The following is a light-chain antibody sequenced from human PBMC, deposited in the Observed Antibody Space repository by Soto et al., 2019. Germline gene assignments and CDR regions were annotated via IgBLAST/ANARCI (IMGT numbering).Light chain of an antibody. J-gene: IGKJ5*01. CDR1: QSVTSY. Sequence: EVVLTQSPATLSLSPGARATLSCRASQSVTSYLAWYKQRPGQAPRLLIYDASRRATGIPARFSGSGSGADFTLTISSLEPEDFAVYYCQQRSSWPIPFGQGTRLEIK. CDR2: DAS. V-gene: IGKV3-11*01. CDR3: QQRSSWPIP.